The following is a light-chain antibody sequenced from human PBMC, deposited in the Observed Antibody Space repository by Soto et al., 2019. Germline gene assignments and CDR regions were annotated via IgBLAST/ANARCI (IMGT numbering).Light chain of an antibody. J-gene: IGKJ2*01. CDR2: KAS. CDR1: QSISSW. Sequence: DIQMTQSPSTLSASVGDRVTITCRARQSISSWLAWYQQKPGKAPKLLIYKASSLESGVPSRFSGSGSWTEFTLTISSLQPDDFATYYCQQYNSYRYTFGQGTKLEIK. V-gene: IGKV1-5*03. CDR3: QQYNSYRYT.